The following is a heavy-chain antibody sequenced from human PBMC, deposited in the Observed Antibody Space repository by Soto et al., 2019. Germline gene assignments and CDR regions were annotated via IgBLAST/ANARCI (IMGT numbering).Heavy chain of an antibody. J-gene: IGHJ5*02. D-gene: IGHD2-21*01. Sequence: QVQLLQSGPGLVKPSGTLSLTCAVSGGSISSSNWWSWVRQSPGKGLEWIGEIYHSGSTHYKSSPXGXVXMXXDKSNNQFSLRMRYVTAADTAVYYCATLPPRIAVALLPIPTWGQGTLVTVSS. V-gene: IGHV4-4*02. CDR2: IYHSGST. CDR1: GGSISSSNW. CDR3: ATLPPRIAVALLPIPT.